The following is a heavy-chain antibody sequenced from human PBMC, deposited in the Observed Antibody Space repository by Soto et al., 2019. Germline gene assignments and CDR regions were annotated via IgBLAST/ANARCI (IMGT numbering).Heavy chain of an antibody. CDR2: IWYDGSNK. CDR1: GFTFSSYG. D-gene: IGHD3-10*01. J-gene: IGHJ4*02. V-gene: IGHV3-33*01. Sequence: GGSLRLSCAASGFTFSSYGMHWVRQAPGKGLEWVAVIWYDGSNKYYADSVKGRFTISRDNSKNTLYLQMNSLRAEDTAVYYCAREGSYYVSGSPFGPADYWGQGTLVTVSS. CDR3: AREGSYYVSGSPFGPADY.